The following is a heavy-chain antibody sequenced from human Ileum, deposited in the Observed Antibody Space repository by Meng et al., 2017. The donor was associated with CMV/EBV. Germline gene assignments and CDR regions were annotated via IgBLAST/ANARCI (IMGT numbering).Heavy chain of an antibody. CDR2: MSSSGSA. J-gene: IGHJ4*02. D-gene: IGHD1-26*01. CDR3: ARGLSLYTGSFLGYFDY. V-gene: IGHV4-4*08. CDR1: GDSMTSYF. Sequence: GDSMTSYFWNWIRQPPGKKLEWLGYMSSSGSANYKPSLKSRATMSLDTSKKQFSLKLTSLTAEDTAVYYCARGLSLYTGSFLGYFDYWGQGILVTVSS.